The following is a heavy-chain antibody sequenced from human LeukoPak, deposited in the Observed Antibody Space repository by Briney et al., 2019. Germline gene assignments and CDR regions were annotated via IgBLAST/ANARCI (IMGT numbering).Heavy chain of an antibody. CDR3: AKNSGYGRDYGMDV. V-gene: IGHV3-21*01. D-gene: IGHD5-12*01. J-gene: IGHJ6*02. CDR1: GLTFSTYS. Sequence: GGSLRLSCAASGLTFSTYSMNWVRQAPGKGLEWVSSISSSSSYIYYADSVKGRFTISRDNAKNSLYLQMNSLRAEDTAVYYCAKNSGYGRDYGMDVWGQGTTVTVSS. CDR2: ISSSSSYI.